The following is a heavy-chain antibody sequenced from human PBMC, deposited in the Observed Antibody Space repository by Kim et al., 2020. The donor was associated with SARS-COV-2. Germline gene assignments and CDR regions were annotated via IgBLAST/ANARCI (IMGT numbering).Heavy chain of an antibody. CDR2: INPNSGGT. D-gene: IGHD4-17*01. CDR3: ARVRYYGDPALGMDV. CDR1: GYTFTGYY. V-gene: IGHV1-2*06. Sequence: ASVKVSCKASGYTFTGYYMHWVRQAPGQGLEWMGRINPNSGGTNYAQKFQGRVTMTRDTSISTAYMELSRLRSDDTAVYYCARVRYYGDPALGMDVWGQGTTVTVSS. J-gene: IGHJ6*02.